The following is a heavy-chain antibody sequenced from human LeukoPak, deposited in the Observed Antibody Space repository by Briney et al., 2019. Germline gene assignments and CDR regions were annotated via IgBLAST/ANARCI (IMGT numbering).Heavy chain of an antibody. V-gene: IGHV3-23*01. J-gene: IGHJ4*02. CDR1: GFTFSSYA. CDR2: ISGSGGST. Sequence: PGGSLRLSCAASGFTFSSYAMSWVRQAPGRGLEWVSAISGSGGSTYYADSVKGRFTISRDNSKNTLYLQMNSLRAEDTAVYYCAKDRSSQRREFYFDYWGQGTLVTVSS. CDR3: AKDRSSQRREFYFDY. D-gene: IGHD3-10*01.